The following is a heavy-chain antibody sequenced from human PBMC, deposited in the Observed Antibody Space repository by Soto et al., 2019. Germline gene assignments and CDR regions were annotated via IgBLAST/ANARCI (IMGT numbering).Heavy chain of an antibody. V-gene: IGHV3-48*02. CDR1: GFTFSSYS. Sequence: GGSLRLSCAASGFTFSSYSMNWVRQAPGKGLEWVSYISSSSSTIYYADSVKGRFTISRDNAKNSLYLQMNSLRDEDTAVYYCARAERDYYGSGSYYLYYYYGMDVWGQGTTVTVSS. CDR3: ARAERDYYGSGSYYLYYYYGMDV. CDR2: ISSSSSTI. D-gene: IGHD3-10*01. J-gene: IGHJ6*02.